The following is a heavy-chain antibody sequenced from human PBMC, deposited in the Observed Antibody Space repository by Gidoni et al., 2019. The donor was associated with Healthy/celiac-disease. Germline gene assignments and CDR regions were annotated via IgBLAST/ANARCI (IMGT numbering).Heavy chain of an antibody. CDR1: GGTFSSYA. D-gene: IGHD3-10*01. J-gene: IGHJ6*02. CDR3: ARDERHKYYYGSGSYYNPYYYYYYGMDV. V-gene: IGHV1-69*01. CDR2: IIPIFGTA. Sequence: QVQLVQSGAEVKKPGSSVKVSCKASGGTFSSYAISWVRQAPGQGLEWMGGIIPIFGTANYAQKFQGRVTITADESTSTAYMELSSLRSEDTAVYYCARDERHKYYYGSGSYYNPYYYYYYGMDVWGQGTTVTVSS.